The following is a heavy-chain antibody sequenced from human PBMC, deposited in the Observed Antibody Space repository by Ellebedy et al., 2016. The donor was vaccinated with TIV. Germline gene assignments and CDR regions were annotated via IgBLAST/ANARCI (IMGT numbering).Heavy chain of an antibody. V-gene: IGHV3-9*01. CDR2: INWNSGRI. CDR1: GFTFDDYA. D-gene: IGHD2-21*02. J-gene: IGHJ6*02. Sequence: GGSLRLSXAASGFTFDDYAMHWVRQAPGKGLEWVSGINWNSGRIDYADSVKGRFTISRDNAKNSLHLQMNSLRPEDTALYFCAKDIRYCGGDCYEVDYFYGMHVWGQGTTVTVSS. CDR3: AKDIRYCGGDCYEVDYFYGMHV.